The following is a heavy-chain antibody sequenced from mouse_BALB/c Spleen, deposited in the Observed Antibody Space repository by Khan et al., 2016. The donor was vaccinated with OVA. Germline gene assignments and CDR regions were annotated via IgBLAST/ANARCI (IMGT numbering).Heavy chain of an antibody. CDR1: GFSLTDYA. CDR3: AKDPPYYAMDY. Sequence: QVQLKESGPGLVAPSQSLSITCTVSGFSLTDYAVSWIRQPPGKGLEWLGVIWGGGSKYYNSALKSRLSISKDNSRGQVFLNMNSLQTDDTAMYYCAKDPPYYAMDYWGQGTSVTVSS. CDR2: IWGGGSK. J-gene: IGHJ4*01. V-gene: IGHV2-6-5*01.